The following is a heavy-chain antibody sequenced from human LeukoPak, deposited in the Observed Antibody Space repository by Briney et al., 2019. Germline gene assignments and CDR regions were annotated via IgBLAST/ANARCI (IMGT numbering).Heavy chain of an antibody. CDR1: GGSFSGYY. J-gene: IGHJ6*03. Sequence: SETLSLTCAVYGGSFSGYYWSWPRQPPGKGLEWIGEINHSGSTNYNPSLKSRVTISVDTSKNQFSLKLSSVTAADTAVYYCARHRAAGTSYYYYYMDVWGKGTTVTVSS. CDR2: INHSGST. CDR3: ARHRAAGTSYYYYYMDV. D-gene: IGHD6-13*01. V-gene: IGHV4-34*01.